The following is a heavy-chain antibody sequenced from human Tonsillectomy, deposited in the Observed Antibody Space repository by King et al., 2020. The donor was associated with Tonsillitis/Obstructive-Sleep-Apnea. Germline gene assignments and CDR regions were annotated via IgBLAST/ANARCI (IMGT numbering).Heavy chain of an antibody. CDR1: GFTFSSYS. CDR2: ISSSSSTI. Sequence: VQLVESGGGLVQPGGSLRLSCAASGFTFSSYSMNWVRQAPGKGLEWLSYISSSSSTIYYADSVKGRFTISIDNAKNSLYLQMNSLRDEDTAVYYCARNPQGSGSFYMGFDYWGQGTLVTVSS. CDR3: ARNPQGSGSFYMGFDY. V-gene: IGHV3-48*02. J-gene: IGHJ4*02. D-gene: IGHD3-10*01.